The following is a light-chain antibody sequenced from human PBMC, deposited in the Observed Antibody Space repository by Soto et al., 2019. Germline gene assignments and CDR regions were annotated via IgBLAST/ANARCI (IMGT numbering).Light chain of an antibody. V-gene: IGKV3-11*01. J-gene: IGKJ2*01. Sequence: EIVLTQSPATMYLSPGVRATLSCRASQSVSSYLAWYQQKPGQAPRLNLYDASNRDTGIPARFSASGSGTVLTLTMNSLEPEDFAVYYCLLRSNRPPKYTFGQGTTLEIK. CDR2: DAS. CDR3: LLRSNRPPKYT. CDR1: QSVSSY.